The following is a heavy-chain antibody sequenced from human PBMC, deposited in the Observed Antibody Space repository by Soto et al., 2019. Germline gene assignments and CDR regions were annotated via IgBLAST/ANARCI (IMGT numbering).Heavy chain of an antibody. CDR2: IYPGDSDT. CDR3: ATHQHHYYYCGMDV. Sequence: PGPSLKMSCKGPGYIFTSYWIGWGPQRPGKGLEWMGIIYPGDSDTRYSPSFQGQVTISSDKSISTAYLQWSSLKASDTAMYYCATHQHHYYYCGMDVWGQGTTVTVSS. V-gene: IGHV5-51*01. D-gene: IGHD2-2*01. J-gene: IGHJ6*02. CDR1: GYIFTSYW.